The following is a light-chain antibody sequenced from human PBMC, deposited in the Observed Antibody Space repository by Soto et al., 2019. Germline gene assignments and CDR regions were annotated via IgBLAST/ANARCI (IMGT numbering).Light chain of an antibody. CDR2: DVN. V-gene: IGLV2-14*03. J-gene: IGLJ2*01. CDR3: TSWTTSTTMI. CDR1: SSDIGAYNF. Sequence: QSALTQPASVSGSPGPSITISCTGTSSDIGAYNFVSWYHQHPGKAPKLMLYDVNIRPSGVSNRFSGAKSGNTASLTISGLQAEDEADYYCTSWTTSTTMIFGGGTKLTVL.